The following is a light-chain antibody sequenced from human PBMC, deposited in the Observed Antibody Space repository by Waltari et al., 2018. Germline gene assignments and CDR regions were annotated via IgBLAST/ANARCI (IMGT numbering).Light chain of an antibody. CDR3: QQSYTSPQYT. CDR1: QSISNC. Sequence: DIQMTQSPSSLSASVGDRVTITCRASQSISNCLNWYHQRPGKAPQLLIFTASSLQTGVPSRFSGSGSWTDFTLTISSLQPEDFATYYCQQSYTSPQYTFGQGTKLDIK. V-gene: IGKV1-39*01. CDR2: TAS. J-gene: IGKJ2*01.